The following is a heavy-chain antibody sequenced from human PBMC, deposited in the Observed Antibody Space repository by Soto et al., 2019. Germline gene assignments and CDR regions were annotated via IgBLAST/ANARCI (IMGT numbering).Heavy chain of an antibody. Sequence: QVQLVQSGAEVKKPGASVKVSCKASGYTFTSYDINWVRQATGQGLEWMGWMNPNSGNTAYAQKFQGRVTMTRNTSISTAYMERSSLRSEDTAVYCCAREKSSGYYYDYWGQGTLVTVSS. CDR2: MNPNSGNT. CDR1: GYTFTSYD. V-gene: IGHV1-8*01. D-gene: IGHD3-22*01. CDR3: AREKSSGYYYDY. J-gene: IGHJ4*02.